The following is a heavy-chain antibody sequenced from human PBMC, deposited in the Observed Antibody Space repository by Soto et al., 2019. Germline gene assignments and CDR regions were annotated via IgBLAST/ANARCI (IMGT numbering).Heavy chain of an antibody. J-gene: IGHJ4*02. D-gene: IGHD6-6*01. Sequence: QVQLVQSGAEVKNPGASVKVSCKASGYSFTTYYIHWVRQAPGQGLEWMGFIHPDTGRTKYAQKFQGRVTMTRDTSIKTAYMERNRLTSDDATMYYCARVEGSASSAGDWGQGTLVTVS. CDR3: ARVEGSASSAGD. CDR2: IHPDTGRT. CDR1: GYSFTTYY. V-gene: IGHV1-2*02.